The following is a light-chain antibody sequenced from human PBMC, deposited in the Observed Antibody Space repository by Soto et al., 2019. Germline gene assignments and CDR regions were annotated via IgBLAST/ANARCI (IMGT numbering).Light chain of an antibody. CDR2: DVS. CDR3: ASYTSRSTLV. J-gene: IGLJ1*01. Sequence: QSVLTQPASVSGSPGQSITISCTGSSSDVGGYDFVSWYQHHPGKAPRLMIFDVSNRPSGVSNRFSGSKSGNTASLTISGLQAEYEGDYYCASYTSRSTLVFGTGTKLTVL. V-gene: IGLV2-14*03. CDR1: SSDVGGYDF.